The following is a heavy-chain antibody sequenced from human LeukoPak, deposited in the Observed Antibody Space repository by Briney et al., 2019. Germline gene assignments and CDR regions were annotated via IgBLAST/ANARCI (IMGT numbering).Heavy chain of an antibody. CDR2: IYPGDSDT. J-gene: IGHJ3*02. V-gene: IGHV5-51*01. CDR3: ARCNDAFDI. CDR1: GYKFNNYW. Sequence: GESLKISCKGSGYKFNNYWIGWVRQMAGKGLEWMGIIYPGDSDTRYSPSFQGQVTISADKSISTAYLQWSSLKASDTAMYYCARCNDAFDIWGQGTMVTVSS.